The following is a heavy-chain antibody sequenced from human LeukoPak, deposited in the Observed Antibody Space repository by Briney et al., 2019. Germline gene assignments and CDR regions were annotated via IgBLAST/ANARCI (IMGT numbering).Heavy chain of an antibody. CDR2: IYYSGST. V-gene: IGHV4-31*03. Sequence: SETLSLTCTVSGGSISSGGYYWSWIRQHPGKGLEWIGYIYYSGSTYYNPSLKSRVTISVDTSKTQFSLKLSSVTAADTAVYYCARDHGVYYNSGGYFDYWGQGTLVTVSS. J-gene: IGHJ4*02. CDR1: GGSISSGGYY. D-gene: IGHD3-10*01. CDR3: ARDHGVYYNSGGYFDY.